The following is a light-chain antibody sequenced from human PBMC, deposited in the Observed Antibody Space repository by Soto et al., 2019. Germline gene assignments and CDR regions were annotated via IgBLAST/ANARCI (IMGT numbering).Light chain of an antibody. J-gene: IGKJ1*01. V-gene: IGKV3-20*01. CDR2: GAS. CDR3: HQYVSWT. Sequence: EIVLTQSPGTLSLSPGERATLSCRASQTFSSIYLAWYQQKPGQAPRLLIYGASSRATGIPDRFSGSGSGTNFTLTISKLEHEDFAVYYCHQYVSWTFGQGTKVDIK. CDR1: QTFSSIY.